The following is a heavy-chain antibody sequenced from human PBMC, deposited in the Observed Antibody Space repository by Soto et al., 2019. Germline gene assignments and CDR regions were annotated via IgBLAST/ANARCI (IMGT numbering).Heavy chain of an antibody. CDR1: GGSISSYY. CDR2: IYSSGAT. D-gene: IGHD2-15*01. J-gene: IGHJ4*02. Sequence: QVQLQESGPGLVKPSDTLSLSCTVSGGSISSYYWNWIRQPAGKGLEWIGRIYSSGATNYNPSLKSRVTMSTDTSTNHFSLRLTSVSPADKAVYYCAREHKVVNDFEFWGQGILVTVSS. CDR3: AREHKVVNDFEF. V-gene: IGHV4-4*07.